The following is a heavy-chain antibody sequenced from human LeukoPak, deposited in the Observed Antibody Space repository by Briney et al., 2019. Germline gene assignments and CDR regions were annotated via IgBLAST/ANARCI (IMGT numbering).Heavy chain of an antibody. CDR2: ISSGSSKR. D-gene: IGHD3-9*01. Sequence: PGGSLRLSCAASGFTFSDYSMNWVRQAPGKGLEWISYISSGSSKRYYADSVKGRFTISRDNAKNSLYLQMNSLRAEDTAVYYCAKDFESRPGYWGQGTLVTVSS. V-gene: IGHV3-48*01. J-gene: IGHJ4*02. CDR1: GFTFSDYS. CDR3: AKDFESRPGY.